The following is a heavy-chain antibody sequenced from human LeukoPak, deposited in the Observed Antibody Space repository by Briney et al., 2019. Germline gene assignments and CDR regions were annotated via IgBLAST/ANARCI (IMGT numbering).Heavy chain of an antibody. CDR1: GGSISNYY. J-gene: IGHJ4*02. Sequence: SETLSLTCTVSGGSISNYYWSWIRQPPGKGLEWIGYIYYRGDTKYNPSLKSRVTISVDTSKNQSSLKLSSVTAADTAVYYCARHPYSNFVLDYWGQGTLVTVPS. D-gene: IGHD4-11*01. CDR2: IYYRGDT. CDR3: ARHPYSNFVLDY. V-gene: IGHV4-59*08.